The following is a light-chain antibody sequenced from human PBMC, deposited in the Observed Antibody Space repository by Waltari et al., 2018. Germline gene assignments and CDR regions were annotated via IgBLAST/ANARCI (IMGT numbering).Light chain of an antibody. Sequence: QLVLTQSPSASASLGASVKLTCTLSSGHSSHVIACHQQQPEKGPRFLMKVNSDGSQSKGDKIPDRFSGSSSGAEHYLTISSLQSEDEADYYCQTGGHGTWVFGGGTKLTVL. V-gene: IGLV4-69*01. CDR2: VNSDGSQ. CDR1: SGHSSHV. CDR3: QTGGHGTWV. J-gene: IGLJ3*02.